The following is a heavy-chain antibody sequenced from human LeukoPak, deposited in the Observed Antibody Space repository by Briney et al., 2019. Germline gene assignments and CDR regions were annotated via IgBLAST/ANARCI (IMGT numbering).Heavy chain of an antibody. CDR1: GFTFNIYA. V-gene: IGHV3-23*01. J-gene: IGHJ5*02. D-gene: IGHD3-22*01. Sequence: GSLRLSCAASGFTFNIYAMSWVRLAPGKGLQWVASMCGSAGCTYYADSVKGRFTISRDNSKNTLYLQVNSLRAEDTAIYYCARDRPNYHESNGHYYQRDGDHWGQGTLVTVSS. CDR3: ARDRPNYHESNGHYYQRDGDH. CDR2: MCGSAGCT.